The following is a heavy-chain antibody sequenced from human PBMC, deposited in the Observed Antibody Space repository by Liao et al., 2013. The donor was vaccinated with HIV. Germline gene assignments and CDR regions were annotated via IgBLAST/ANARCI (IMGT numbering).Heavy chain of an antibody. J-gene: IGHJ4*02. CDR2: IYYTGRT. Sequence: QLQESGPGLVRPSQTLSLTCTVSGGSINSGNYYWGWVRQPPGRGLEWIGSIYYTGRTYYNPSLKSRVTISVDTSKNQFSLKLSSVTAADTSLYYCAREGSGHSDYWGQGTLVTVSS. CDR1: GGSINSGNYY. V-gene: IGHV4-39*07. CDR3: AREGSGHSDY. D-gene: IGHD3-22*01.